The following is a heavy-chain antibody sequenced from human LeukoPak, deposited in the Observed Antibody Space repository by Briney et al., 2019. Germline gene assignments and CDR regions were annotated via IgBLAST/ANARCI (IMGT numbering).Heavy chain of an antibody. CDR3: AKDGGAYSFDY. Sequence: GGSLRLSCAASGFIFINYGMHWVRQAPGKGLEWVAFIRNDGINKYYTDSVKGRFTISRDNSKNALYLQMNSLRAEDTAVYYCAKDGGAYSFDYWGQGTLVTVSS. J-gene: IGHJ4*02. D-gene: IGHD5-12*01. CDR1: GFIFINYG. CDR2: IRNDGINK. V-gene: IGHV3-30*02.